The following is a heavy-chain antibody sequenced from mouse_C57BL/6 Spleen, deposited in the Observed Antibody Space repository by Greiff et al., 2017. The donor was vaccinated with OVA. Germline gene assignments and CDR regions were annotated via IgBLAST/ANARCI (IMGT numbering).Heavy chain of an antibody. CDR1: GYTFTSYW. J-gene: IGHJ2*01. Sequence: QVQLQQPGAELVMPGASVKLSCKASGYTFTSYWMHWVKQRPGQGLEWIGEIDPSDSYTNYNQKFKGKSTLTVDKSSSTAYMQLSSLTSEDSAVYYCARKRGDYFDYWGQGTTLTVSS. CDR3: ARKRGDYFDY. V-gene: IGHV1-69*01. CDR2: IDPSDSYT.